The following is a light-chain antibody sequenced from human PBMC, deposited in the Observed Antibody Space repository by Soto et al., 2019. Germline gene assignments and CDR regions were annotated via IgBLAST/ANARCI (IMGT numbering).Light chain of an antibody. CDR2: STN. CDR3: LLYYGGQLGV. J-gene: IGLJ2*01. Sequence: QAVVTQEPSLTVSAGETVTLTCAPGSGAVTSGNYPNWFQQKPGQAPRALIYSTNHKYSWTPARFSGSLLGGKAALTLSGVQPEDESDYYCLLYYGGQLGVFGGGTKLTVL. V-gene: IGLV7-43*01. CDR1: SGAVTSGNY.